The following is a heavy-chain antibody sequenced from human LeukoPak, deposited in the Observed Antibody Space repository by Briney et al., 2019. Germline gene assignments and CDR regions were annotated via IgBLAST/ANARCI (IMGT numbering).Heavy chain of an antibody. Sequence: PGGSLRLSCAASGFTFDDYAMHWVRQAPGKGLEWVSLISWDGGSTYYADSVKGRFTISRDNSKNSLYLQMNSLRAEDTALYYCAKADYYGSGSPFGYWGQGTLVTVSS. CDR2: ISWDGGST. J-gene: IGHJ4*02. CDR3: AKADYYGSGSPFGY. CDR1: GFTFDDYA. D-gene: IGHD3-10*01. V-gene: IGHV3-43D*03.